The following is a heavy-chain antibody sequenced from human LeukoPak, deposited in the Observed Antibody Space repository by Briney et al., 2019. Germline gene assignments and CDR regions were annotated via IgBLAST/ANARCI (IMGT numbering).Heavy chain of an antibody. V-gene: IGHV3-21*01. J-gene: IGHJ6*04. CDR2: ISSSSSYI. D-gene: IGHD2-15*01. CDR3: ARDHIIEHIVVVVAASPYYYYGMDV. Sequence: GGSLRLSCAASGFTFSSYSMNWVRQAPGKGLEWVSSISSSSSYIYYADSLKGRFTISRDNAKNSLYLQMNSLRAEDTAVYYCARDHIIEHIVVVVAASPYYYYGMDVWGKGTTVTVSS. CDR1: GFTFSSYS.